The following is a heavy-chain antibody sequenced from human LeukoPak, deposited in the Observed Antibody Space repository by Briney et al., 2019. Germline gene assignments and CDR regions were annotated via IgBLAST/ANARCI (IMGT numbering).Heavy chain of an antibody. Sequence: PGGSLRLSRAASGFTFSSYAMSWVRQAPGKRLEWVSAISGSGGSTYYADSVKGRFTISRDNSKNTLYLQMNSLRAEDTAVYCCAKAQIVTYYYDSSGYQLDYWGQGTLVTVSS. D-gene: IGHD3-22*01. CDR1: GFTFSSYA. CDR2: ISGSGGST. CDR3: AKAQIVTYYYDSSGYQLDY. J-gene: IGHJ4*02. V-gene: IGHV3-23*01.